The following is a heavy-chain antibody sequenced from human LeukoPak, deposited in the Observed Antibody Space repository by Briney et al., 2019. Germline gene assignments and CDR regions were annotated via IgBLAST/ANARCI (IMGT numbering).Heavy chain of an antibody. CDR2: INGGGGNT. V-gene: IGHV3-23*01. CDR1: GFTFSSYA. CDR3: AKDRSGSFPNWFDP. Sequence: GGSLRLSCAASGFTFSSYAMTWVRQAPGKGLEWVSAINGGGGNTNYTNSVKGRFTISRDNSKNTLYLQMNSLRAEDTAVYYCAKDRSGSFPNWFDPWGQGTLVTVSS. J-gene: IGHJ5*02. D-gene: IGHD3-10*01.